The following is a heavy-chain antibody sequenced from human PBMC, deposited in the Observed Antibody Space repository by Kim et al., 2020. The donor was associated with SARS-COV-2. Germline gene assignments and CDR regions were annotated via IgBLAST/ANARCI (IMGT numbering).Heavy chain of an antibody. J-gene: IGHJ6*02. V-gene: IGHV1-3*01. Sequence: ASVKVSCKASGYTFTSYAMHWVRQAPGQRLEWMGWINAGNGNTKYSQKFQGRVTITRDTSASTAYMELSSLRSEDTAVYSCARDFETMVRGAYTYYYGMDVWGQGTTVTVSS. CDR2: INAGNGNT. CDR1: GYTFTSYA. D-gene: IGHD3-10*01. CDR3: ARDFETMVRGAYTYYYGMDV.